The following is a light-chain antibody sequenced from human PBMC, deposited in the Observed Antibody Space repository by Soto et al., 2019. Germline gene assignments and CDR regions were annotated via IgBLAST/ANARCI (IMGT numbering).Light chain of an antibody. CDR2: DAF. CDR1: QSVRSY. V-gene: IGKV3-11*01. Sequence: EIVLTQSPATLSLAPGERATLSCRASQSVRSYLAWYQQKPGQAPRLLIHDAFNRATGIPARFSGSGSGTDFTLTISSLEPEDFAVYYCQQRTNWPLTFGGGTKVEIK. J-gene: IGKJ4*01. CDR3: QQRTNWPLT.